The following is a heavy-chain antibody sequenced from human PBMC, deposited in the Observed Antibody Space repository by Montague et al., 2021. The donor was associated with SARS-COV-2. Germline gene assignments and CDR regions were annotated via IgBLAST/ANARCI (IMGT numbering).Heavy chain of an antibody. CDR3: ARRTDILTGYYDY. D-gene: IGHD3-9*01. J-gene: IGHJ4*02. Sequence: SETLSLTCAVSGGSISHYYWSWIRQPPGKGLEWIGYIYSSGGTNYNPSRKSRVTLSLDAAKNHFSLRLSSVSAADTAVYYGARRTDILTGYYDYWGQGTLVTVSS. V-gene: IGHV4-59*01. CDR2: IYSSGGT. CDR1: GGSISHYY.